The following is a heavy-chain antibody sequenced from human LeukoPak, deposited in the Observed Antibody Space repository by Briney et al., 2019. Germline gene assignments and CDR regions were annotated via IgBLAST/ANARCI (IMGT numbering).Heavy chain of an antibody. CDR1: GFTFSSYS. J-gene: IGHJ3*02. CDR2: ISSSSSYI. V-gene: IGHV3-21*01. CDR3: ARDHRYSSSWPDAFEI. D-gene: IGHD6-13*01. Sequence: PGGSLSLSCAASGFTFSSYSMNWARQPRGKGLEWVSSISSSSSYIYYADSVKGRFTISRDNAKNSLYLQMNSLRAEETAVYYCARDHRYSSSWPDAFEIWGQVTMVTVA.